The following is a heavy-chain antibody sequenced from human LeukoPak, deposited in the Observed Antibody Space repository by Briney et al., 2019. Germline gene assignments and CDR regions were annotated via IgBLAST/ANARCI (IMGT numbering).Heavy chain of an antibody. V-gene: IGHV3-48*02. CDR1: GFRLGSYS. Sequence: PGGSLRLSCGASGFRLGSYSMDWVRQAPGKGLEWVAHINIGSYTIYYADSVKGRFTISRDNAGNSLYLQMNSLRDEDTAVYYCARVLLERPGIDSFDMWGQGTMVTVSS. CDR3: ARVLLERPGIDSFDM. D-gene: IGHD1-1*01. CDR2: INIGSYTI. J-gene: IGHJ3*02.